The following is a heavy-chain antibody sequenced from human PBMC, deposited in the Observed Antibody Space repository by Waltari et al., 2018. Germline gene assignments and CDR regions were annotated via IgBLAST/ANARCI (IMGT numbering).Heavy chain of an antibody. D-gene: IGHD2-2*01. V-gene: IGHV1-2*04. CDR1: GYTFTGYY. Sequence: QVQLVQSGAEVKKPGASVKVSCKASGYTFTGYYMHWVRQAPGQGLEWMGWINPNSGGTNYAQKFQGWVTMTRDTSISTAYMELSRLRSDDTAVYYCARKGACSSTSCYEFDYWGQGTLVTVSS. CDR3: ARKGACSSTSCYEFDY. CDR2: INPNSGGT. J-gene: IGHJ4*02.